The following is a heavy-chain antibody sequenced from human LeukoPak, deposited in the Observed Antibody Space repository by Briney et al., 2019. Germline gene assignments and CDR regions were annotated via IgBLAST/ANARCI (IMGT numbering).Heavy chain of an antibody. CDR2: IKTDGSST. Sequence: GGSLRLSCAASGFTFSSYWMHWVRQAPGKGLVWVSRIKTDGSSTTYADSVKGRFTTYRDNAKNTLYLQMNSLRADDTAVYFCARGFELIPDVVPDFWGQGTLVTVSS. J-gene: IGHJ4*02. CDR3: ARGFELIPDVVPDF. D-gene: IGHD2-8*01. V-gene: IGHV3-74*01. CDR1: GFTFSSYW.